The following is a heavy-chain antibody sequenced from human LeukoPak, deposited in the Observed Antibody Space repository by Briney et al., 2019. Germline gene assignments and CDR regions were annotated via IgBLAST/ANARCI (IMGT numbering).Heavy chain of an antibody. CDR2: IYPGDSDT. J-gene: IGHJ6*03. V-gene: IGHV5-51*01. Sequence: GESLKISCKSSGYTFNNYWIGWVRQMPGKGLEWMGIIYPGDSDTRYSPSFEGQVTISADKSISTAFLQWSSLKASDTAMYYCARPRGYYYYMDVWGKGTTVTVSS. CDR1: GYTFNNYW. CDR3: ARPRGYYYYMDV.